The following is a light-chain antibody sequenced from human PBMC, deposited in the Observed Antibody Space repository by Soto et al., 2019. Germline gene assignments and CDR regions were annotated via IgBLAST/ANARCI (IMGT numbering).Light chain of an antibody. CDR2: GAS. CDR3: QQYNTWPPLT. CDR1: QSISTN. V-gene: IGKV3-15*01. Sequence: EIVMTQSPATVSVSPGERATLSCRASQSISTNLAWYQQQPGQAPRLLIFGASNRATAVPARFTASGSGTEFTLTISSLQSEDFAFYYCQQYNTWPPLTCGGGTKVEI. J-gene: IGKJ4*01.